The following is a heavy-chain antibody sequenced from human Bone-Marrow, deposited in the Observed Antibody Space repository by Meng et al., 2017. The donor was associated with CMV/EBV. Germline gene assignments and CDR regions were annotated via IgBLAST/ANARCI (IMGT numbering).Heavy chain of an antibody. J-gene: IGHJ4*02. D-gene: IGHD6-19*01. CDR1: GFTFSSYA. CDR3: AGQWLVPSY. V-gene: IGHV3-23*01. Sequence: GASLKISCAASGFTFSSYAMRWVRQAPGKGLEWVSAISGSGGSTYYADSVKGRFTISRDNSKTSLYLQMNSLRAEDTAVYYCAGQWLVPSYWGQGTLVTVSS. CDR2: ISGSGGST.